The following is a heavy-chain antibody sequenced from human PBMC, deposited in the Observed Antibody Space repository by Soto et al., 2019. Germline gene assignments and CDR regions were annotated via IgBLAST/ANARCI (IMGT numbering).Heavy chain of an antibody. J-gene: IGHJ4*02. D-gene: IGHD3-22*01. CDR2: IIPIFGTA. V-gene: IGHV1-69*13. Sequence: SVKVSCKASGGTFSSYAISWVRQAPGQGLEWMGGIIPIFGTANYAQKFQGRVTITADESTSTAYMELSSLRSEDTAVYYCAREGTYYYDSSGSPLDYWGQGTLVTVSS. CDR1: GGTFSSYA. CDR3: AREGTYYYDSSGSPLDY.